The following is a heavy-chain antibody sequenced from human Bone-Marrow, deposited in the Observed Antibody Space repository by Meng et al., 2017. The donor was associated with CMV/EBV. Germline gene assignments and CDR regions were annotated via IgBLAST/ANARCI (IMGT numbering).Heavy chain of an antibody. CDR2: INPNSGGT. D-gene: IGHD2-2*01. CDR1: GYTFTGYY. Sequence: ASVKVSCKASGYTFTGYYMHWVRQAPGQGLEWMGWINPNSGGTNYAQKFQGRVTMTRDTSISTAYMELSRLRSDDTAVYYCARDPPPRYCSSTSCHDMDNYWGQGTLVTFYS. CDR3: ARDPPPRYCSSTSCHDMDNY. V-gene: IGHV1-2*02. J-gene: IGHJ4*02.